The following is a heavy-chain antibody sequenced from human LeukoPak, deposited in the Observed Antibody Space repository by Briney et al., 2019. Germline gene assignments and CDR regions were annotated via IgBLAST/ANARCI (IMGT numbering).Heavy chain of an antibody. Sequence: ASVKVSCKASGYTFTGYYMHWVRQAPGQGLEWMGWINPNSGGTNYAQKFQGRVTMTRDTSISTAYTELSRLRSDDTAVYYCARDYSYWNYRWFDPWGQGTLVTVSS. CDR3: ARDYSYWNYRWFDP. CDR1: GYTFTGYY. D-gene: IGHD1-7*01. J-gene: IGHJ5*02. CDR2: INPNSGGT. V-gene: IGHV1-2*02.